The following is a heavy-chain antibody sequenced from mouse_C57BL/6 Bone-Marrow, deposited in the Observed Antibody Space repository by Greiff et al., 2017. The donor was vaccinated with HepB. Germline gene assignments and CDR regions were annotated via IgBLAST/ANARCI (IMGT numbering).Heavy chain of an antibody. CDR2: ISSGGDYI. CDR3: TRDYYGSRGNFDY. V-gene: IGHV5-9-1*02. J-gene: IGHJ2*01. D-gene: IGHD1-1*01. CDR1: GFTFSSYA. Sequence: DVQLQESGEGLVKPGGSLKLSCAASGFTFSSYAMSWVRQTPEKRLEWVAYISSGGDYIYYADTVKGRFTISRDNARNTLYLQMSSLKSEDTAMYYCTRDYYGSRGNFDYWGQGTTLTVSS.